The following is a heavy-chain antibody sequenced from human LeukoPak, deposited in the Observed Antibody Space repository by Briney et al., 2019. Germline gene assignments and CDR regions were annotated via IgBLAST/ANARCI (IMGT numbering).Heavy chain of an antibody. V-gene: IGHV3-23*01. CDR1: GFTFSSYA. CDR2: ISGSGGST. Sequence: GGSLRLSCAASGFTFSSYAMSWVRQAPGKGLEWVSAISGSGGSTYYADSGKGRFTISRDNSKNTLYLQMNSLRAEDTAVYYCARGQLRAFDYWGRGALVTVAS. CDR3: ARGQLRAFDY. D-gene: IGHD1-1*01. J-gene: IGHJ4*02.